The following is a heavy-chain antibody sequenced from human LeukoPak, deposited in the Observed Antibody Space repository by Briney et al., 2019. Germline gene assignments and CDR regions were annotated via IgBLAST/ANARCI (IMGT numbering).Heavy chain of an antibody. Sequence: GGSLMLSCADPGFPFDYYGMSWVRQAPGKGLEWVSGINWDGGATHYADSVKGRFTISRDNDKNSLYLQMNSLTTDDTAVYYCARDLSSSWSSFGYWGQGTLVTVSS. CDR1: GFPFDYYG. V-gene: IGHV3-20*04. CDR3: ARDLSSSWSSFGY. CDR2: INWDGGAT. J-gene: IGHJ4*02. D-gene: IGHD6-19*01.